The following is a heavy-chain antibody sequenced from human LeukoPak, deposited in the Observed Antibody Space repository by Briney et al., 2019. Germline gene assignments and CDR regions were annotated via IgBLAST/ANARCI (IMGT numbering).Heavy chain of an antibody. J-gene: IGHJ4*02. V-gene: IGHV3-NL1*01. CDR1: GFTFSSYG. CDR2: ISGSGGST. Sequence: GGSLRLSCAASGFTFSSYGMHWVRQAPGKGLEWVSAISGSGGSTYYADSVKGRFTISRDNSKNTLYLQMNSLRAEDTAVYYCAKDKGYCSGGSCYGLGYWGQGTLVTVSS. D-gene: IGHD2-15*01. CDR3: AKDKGYCSGGSCYGLGY.